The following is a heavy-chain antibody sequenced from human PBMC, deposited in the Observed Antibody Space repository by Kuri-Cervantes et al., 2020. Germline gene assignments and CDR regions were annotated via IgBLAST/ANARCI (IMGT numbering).Heavy chain of an antibody. V-gene: IGHV4-34*01. CDR2: INHSGGT. Sequence: GSLRLSCAVYGGSFSGHYWTWIRQPPGKGLEWIGEINHSGGTHYNPSLKSRVTLSVDTSKNHFSLELTSVTAADTAVYYCARDLEYSSSSLLFYIWGQGTMVTVSS. J-gene: IGHJ3*02. CDR3: ARDLEYSSSSLLFYI. CDR1: GGSFSGHY. D-gene: IGHD6-6*01.